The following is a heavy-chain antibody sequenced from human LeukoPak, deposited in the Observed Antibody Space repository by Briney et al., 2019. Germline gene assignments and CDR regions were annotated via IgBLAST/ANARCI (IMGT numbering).Heavy chain of an antibody. J-gene: IGHJ4*02. Sequence: GMSLRLSCAASGFTFSENNVHWVRQAPGKGLEWVALISNDGNSKDYADSVKGRFTLSGDNSKNTLYLQMNSLRAEDTAVYYCAKLPLWFGELLPVWGQGTLVTVSS. V-gene: IGHV3-30*18. CDR2: ISNDGNSK. CDR1: GFTFSENN. D-gene: IGHD3-10*01. CDR3: AKLPLWFGELLPV.